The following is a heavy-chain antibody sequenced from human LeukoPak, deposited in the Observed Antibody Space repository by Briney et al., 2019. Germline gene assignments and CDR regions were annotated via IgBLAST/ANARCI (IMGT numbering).Heavy chain of an antibody. CDR3: AIHFDSYTNFDY. CDR2: INDSGST. Sequence: ASETLSLTCTVSGASITSNTYFWRWIRQPPGKGLEWIGSINDSGSTYYNPSLNSRITISVDTSKIQFSLKLRSVSAADTAVYYCAIHFDSYTNFDYWGQGTLVTVSS. V-gene: IGHV4-39*01. J-gene: IGHJ4*02. CDR1: GASITSNTYF. D-gene: IGHD3-9*01.